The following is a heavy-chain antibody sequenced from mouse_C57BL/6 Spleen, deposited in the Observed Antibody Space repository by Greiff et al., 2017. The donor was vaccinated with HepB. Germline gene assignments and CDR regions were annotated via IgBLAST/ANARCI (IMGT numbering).Heavy chain of an antibody. CDR3: ARGAEITTLVADFDV. Sequence: QVQLQQPGAELVKPGASVKLSCKASGYTFTSYWMHWVKQRPGQGLEWIGMIHPNSGSTNYNEKFKSKATLTVDKSSSTAYMQLSSLTSEDSAVYYCARGAEITTLVADFDVWGTGTTVTVSS. CDR2: IHPNSGST. CDR1: GYTFTSYW. D-gene: IGHD1-1*01. V-gene: IGHV1-64*01. J-gene: IGHJ1*03.